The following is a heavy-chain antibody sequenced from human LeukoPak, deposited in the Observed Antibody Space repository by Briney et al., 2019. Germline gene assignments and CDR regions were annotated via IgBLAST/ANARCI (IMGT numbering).Heavy chain of an antibody. J-gene: IGHJ4*02. V-gene: IGHV3-21*04. Sequence: GGSLRLSCAASGFTFSSYSMNWVRQAPGKGLEWVSSISSSSSYIYYADSVKGRFTISRDNSESTLFLQMNSLRAEDTALYYCAKLPLRDAYDYWGQGTLVTVSS. CDR1: GFTFSSYS. D-gene: IGHD5-24*01. CDR3: AKLPLRDAYDY. CDR2: ISSSSSYI.